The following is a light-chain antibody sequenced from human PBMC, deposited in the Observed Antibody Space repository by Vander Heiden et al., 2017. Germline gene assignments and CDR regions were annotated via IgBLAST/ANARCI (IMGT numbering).Light chain of an antibody. V-gene: IGLV8-61*01. CDR2: STN. CDR3: VLYLGSGIWV. J-gene: IGLJ3*02. Sequence: QNVVTQEPSLSVCPGGTLPLNCGLRSGSVSGSNYLSWYQQTPGQAPRTLIYSTNSRSSGVPDRFSGSILGNKAALTITGAQADDECYYYCVLYLGSGIWVFGGGTKLTVL. CDR1: SGSVSGSNY.